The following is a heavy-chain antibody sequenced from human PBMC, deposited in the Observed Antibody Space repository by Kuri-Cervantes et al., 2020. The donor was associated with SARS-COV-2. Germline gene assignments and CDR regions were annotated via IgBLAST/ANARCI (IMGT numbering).Heavy chain of an antibody. V-gene: IGHV3-48*01. CDR1: GFTFRSSH. CDR2: ISDWSLNI. D-gene: IGHD5-12*01. Sequence: GGSLRLSCAASGFTFRSSHMNWVRQAPGKGLEWISSISDWSLNIYYADSVKGRFNISRDNAKNSLFLQMNSLRVEDTAVYYCTRDRRRYSGDXSHFYMDVWGTGTTVTVSS. CDR3: TRDRRRYSGDXSHFYMDV. J-gene: IGHJ6*03.